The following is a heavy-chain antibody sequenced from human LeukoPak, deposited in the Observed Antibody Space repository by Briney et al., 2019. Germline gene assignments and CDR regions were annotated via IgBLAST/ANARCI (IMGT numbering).Heavy chain of an antibody. D-gene: IGHD3-3*01. V-gene: IGHV1-2*02. CDR3: STAFGMMDFDH. J-gene: IGHJ4*02. CDR2: INSNSGGT. CDR1: GYTFTDYY. Sequence: ASVKVSCKASGYTFTDYYMHWVRQAPGQGLEWMGWINSNSGGTNYAQKFQGRVTMTRDTSISTAYMELRSLKSDDTAVYYCSTAFGMMDFDHWGQGTLVTVSS.